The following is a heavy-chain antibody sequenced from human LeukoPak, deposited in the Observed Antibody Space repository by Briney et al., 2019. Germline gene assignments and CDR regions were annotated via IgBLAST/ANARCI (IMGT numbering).Heavy chain of an antibody. D-gene: IGHD1-1*01. CDR3: AREGGGGTTGTMTYDI. CDR2: MNPNSGNT. Sequence: VASVKVSCKASGYTFTSYDINWVRQATGQGLEWMGWMNPNSGNTGYAQKFQGRVTMTGNTSINTAYMELSSLRSEDTAVYYCAREGGGGTTGTMTYDIWGQGTTVTVSS. J-gene: IGHJ3*02. V-gene: IGHV1-8*01. CDR1: GYTFTSYD.